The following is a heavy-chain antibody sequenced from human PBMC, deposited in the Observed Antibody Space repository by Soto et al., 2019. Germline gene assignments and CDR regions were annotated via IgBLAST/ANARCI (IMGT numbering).Heavy chain of an antibody. Sequence: SETLSLTCTVSGGSISSGGYSWSWIRQPPGKDLEWIGYIYHSGSSYYNPSLKSRVTISVDRSKNQFSLRLSSLTAADTAMYYWARSGYSYGYLDYWGQGTLVTVSS. J-gene: IGHJ4*02. D-gene: IGHD5-18*01. CDR3: ARSGYSYGYLDY. CDR2: IYHSGSS. V-gene: IGHV4-30-2*01. CDR1: GGSISSGGYS.